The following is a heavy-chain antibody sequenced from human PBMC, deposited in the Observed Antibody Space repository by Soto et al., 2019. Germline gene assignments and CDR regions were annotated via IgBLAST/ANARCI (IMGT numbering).Heavy chain of an antibody. D-gene: IGHD6-6*01. CDR1: GFTFDDYA. CDR2: ISWNSGSI. Sequence: EVQLVESGGGLVQPGRSLRLSCAASGFTFDDYAMPWVRQGPGKGLEWVSGISWNSGSIGYVDSVQGRFTISRDNVKKSLYLQMNSLRPEDTALYYCVKGRDRSSSSWSDPWGQGTLVTVSS. CDR3: VKGRDRSSSSWSDP. V-gene: IGHV3-9*01. J-gene: IGHJ5*02.